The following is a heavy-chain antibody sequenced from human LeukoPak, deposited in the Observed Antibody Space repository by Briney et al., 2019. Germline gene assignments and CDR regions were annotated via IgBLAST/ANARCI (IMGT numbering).Heavy chain of an antibody. V-gene: IGHV3-23*01. J-gene: IGHJ4*02. CDR1: GFTFSSYA. CDR2: ISGSSGST. D-gene: IGHD3-22*01. Sequence: GGSLRLSCAASGFTFSSYAMSWVRQAPGKGLEWVSGISGSSGSTYSADSVKGRFTISRDNSKNTLYLQMNSLRAEDTAVYYCARGYYYDSSEYYLDYWGQGTLVTVSS. CDR3: ARGYYYDSSEYYLDY.